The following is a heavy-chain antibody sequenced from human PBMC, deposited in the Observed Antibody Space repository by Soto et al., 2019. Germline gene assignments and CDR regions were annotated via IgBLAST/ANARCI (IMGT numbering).Heavy chain of an antibody. V-gene: IGHV4-31*03. CDR2: IYYSGST. J-gene: IGHJ1*01. CDR1: GGSISSGGYY. CDR3: ASAYGDYSAEYFQH. Sequence: QVQLQESGPGLVKPSQTLSLTRTVSGGSISSGGYYWSWIRQHPGKGLEWIGYIYYSGSTHYNPSLRSRVTISVDTSKNQFSLKLSSVTAADTAVYYCASAYGDYSAEYFQHWGQGTLVTVSS. D-gene: IGHD4-17*01.